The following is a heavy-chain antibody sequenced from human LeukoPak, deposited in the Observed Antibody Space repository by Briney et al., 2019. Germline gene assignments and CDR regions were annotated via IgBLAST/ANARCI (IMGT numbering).Heavy chain of an antibody. D-gene: IGHD6-13*01. CDR2: IKQDGSVK. CDR1: GFTFCSYW. Sequence: GGSLRLSCAASGFTFCSYWMSWVRQALGRGVEWVSNIKQDGSVKYYVESVKGRFTISRDNAKNSLYLQMNRLRAEDTAVYYCARLEYSSSWYGGELDYWGQGTLVTVSS. V-gene: IGHV3-7*01. J-gene: IGHJ4*02. CDR3: ARLEYSSSWYGGELDY.